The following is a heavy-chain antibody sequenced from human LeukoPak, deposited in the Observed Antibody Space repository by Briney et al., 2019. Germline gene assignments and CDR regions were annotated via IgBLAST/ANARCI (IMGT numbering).Heavy chain of an antibody. Sequence: SVTVSFTVSGYTLTELSMHWARQAPGKGLEGMGGFDPEDGETIYAQKFQGRVTMTEDTSTDTAYMELSSLRSEDTAVYYCATDGGSTSCSVCFDHCGQGTLVTVSS. J-gene: IGHJ4*02. CDR2: FDPEDGET. V-gene: IGHV1-24*01. CDR3: ATDGGSTSCSVCFDH. D-gene: IGHD2-2*01. CDR1: GYTLTELS.